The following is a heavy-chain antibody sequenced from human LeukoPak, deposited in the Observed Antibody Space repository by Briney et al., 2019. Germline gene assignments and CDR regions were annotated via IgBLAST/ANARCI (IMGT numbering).Heavy chain of an antibody. V-gene: IGHV3-21*01. CDR3: ARGPTGSLGYYGMDV. Sequence: PGGSLRLSCAASGFTFSSYSMNWVRQAPGKGLEWVSSISSSSSYIYYADSVKGRFTISRDNAKNSLYLQMNSLTAEDTAVYYCARGPTGSLGYYGMDVWGQGTTVTVSS. CDR1: GFTFSSYS. CDR2: ISSSSSYI. D-gene: IGHD2-8*02. J-gene: IGHJ6*02.